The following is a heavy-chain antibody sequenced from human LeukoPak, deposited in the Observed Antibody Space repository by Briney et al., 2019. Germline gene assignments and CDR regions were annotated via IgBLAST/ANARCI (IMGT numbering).Heavy chain of an antibody. Sequence: GGSLRLSCAASGFTVSSNYMSWVRQAPGKGLEWVSGISWNSGSIGYADSVKGRFTISRDNAKNSLYLQMNSLRAEDTALYYCAKDDVAVAGPVTDWGQGTLVTVSS. V-gene: IGHV3-9*01. CDR1: GFTVSSNY. D-gene: IGHD6-19*01. CDR3: AKDDVAVAGPVTD. J-gene: IGHJ4*02. CDR2: ISWNSGSI.